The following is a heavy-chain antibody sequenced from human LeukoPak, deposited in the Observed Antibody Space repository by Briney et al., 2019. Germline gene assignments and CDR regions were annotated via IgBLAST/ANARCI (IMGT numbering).Heavy chain of an antibody. V-gene: IGHV1-8*01. CDR3: ASSHSYGYTLFDY. D-gene: IGHD5-18*01. CDR1: GYTFTSYD. Sequence: ASVKVSCKASGYTFTSYDINWVRQATGQGLEWMGWMNPNSGNTGYAQKFQGRVTMTRNTSISTAYMELSSLRSEDTPVYYCASSHSYGYTLFDYWGQGTLVTVSS. J-gene: IGHJ4*02. CDR2: MNPNSGNT.